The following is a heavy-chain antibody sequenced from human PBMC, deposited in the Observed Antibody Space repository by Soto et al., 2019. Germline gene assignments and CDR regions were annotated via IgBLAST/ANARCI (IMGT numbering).Heavy chain of an antibody. CDR1: GYTFTSYG. J-gene: IGHJ3*02. V-gene: IGHV1-18*01. CDR2: ISAYNGNT. Sequence: ASVKVSCKASGYTFTSYGISWVRQAPGQGLEWMGWISAYNGNTNYAQKLQGRVTMTTDTSTSTAYMELRSLRSDDTAVYYCSRDLGQTYYYDSSGYSALDIWGQ. CDR3: SRDLGQTYYYDSSGYSALDI. D-gene: IGHD3-22*01.